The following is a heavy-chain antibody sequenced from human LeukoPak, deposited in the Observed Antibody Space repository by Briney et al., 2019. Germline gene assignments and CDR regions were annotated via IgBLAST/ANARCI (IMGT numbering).Heavy chain of an antibody. CDR1: AFTFSTYS. V-gene: IGHV3-48*01. Sequence: GGSLRLSCAASAFTFSTYSMNWVRQAPGKGLEWVSYISSSSSTIYYADSVKGRFTISRDNAKNSLYPQMNSLRAEDTAVYYCASKGGPSSGWYFGYWGQGTLVTVSS. CDR3: ASKGGPSSGWYFGY. J-gene: IGHJ4*02. CDR2: ISSSSSTI. D-gene: IGHD6-19*01.